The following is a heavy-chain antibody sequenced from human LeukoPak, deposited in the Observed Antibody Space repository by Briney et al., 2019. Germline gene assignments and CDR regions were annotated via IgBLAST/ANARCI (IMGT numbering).Heavy chain of an antibody. CDR1: GYTFTSYV. CDR3: ARGLGWELVDY. J-gene: IGHJ4*02. D-gene: IGHD1-26*01. V-gene: IGHV1-3*01. CDR2: INAGNGDI. Sequence: ASVKVSCKASGYTFTSYVMHWVRQAPGQRLEWMGWINAGNGDIKYSQQFQGRVTITRDTSASTAYMELSSLRSEDTAVYYCARGLGWELVDYWGQGTLVTVSS.